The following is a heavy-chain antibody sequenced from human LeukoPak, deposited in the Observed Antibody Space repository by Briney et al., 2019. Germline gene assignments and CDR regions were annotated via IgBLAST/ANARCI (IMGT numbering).Heavy chain of an antibody. CDR3: AKRPRPYTTSSEIYYYYYMDV. CDR1: GFTFSNYA. D-gene: IGHD6-6*01. J-gene: IGHJ6*03. Sequence: GGSLRLSCAASGFTFSNYAVSWVRQASGKGLEWVSIISGSGVTTHYADSVKGRFIISRDNSKNTLYLHMNSLRAEDTAVYFFAKRPRPYTTSSEIYYYYYMDVWGKGTTVTVSS. V-gene: IGHV3-23*01. CDR2: ISGSGVTT.